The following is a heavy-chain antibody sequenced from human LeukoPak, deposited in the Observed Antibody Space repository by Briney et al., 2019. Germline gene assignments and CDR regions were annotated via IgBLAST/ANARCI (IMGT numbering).Heavy chain of an antibody. D-gene: IGHD6-13*01. CDR3: ARSVSFIAAAGNWFDP. V-gene: IGHV4-31*03. J-gene: IGHJ5*02. CDR1: GGSISSGGYY. CDR2: IYYSGST. Sequence: SETLSLTYTVSGGSISSGGYYWSWIRQHPGKGLEWIGYIYYSGSTYYNPSLKSRVTISVDTSKNQFSLKLSSVTAADTAVYYCARSVSFIAAAGNWFDPWGQGTLVTVSS.